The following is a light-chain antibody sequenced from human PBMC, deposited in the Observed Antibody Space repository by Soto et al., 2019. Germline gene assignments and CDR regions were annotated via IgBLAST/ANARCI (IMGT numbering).Light chain of an antibody. CDR2: KAS. V-gene: IGKV1-5*03. CDR3: QQYISYSS. J-gene: IGKJ3*01. Sequence: DIQMTQSPSTLSASVGDRVTITCRASQSISSWLAWYQQKPGKAPKLLIYKASSLESGVPSRFSGSGSGTEFTLTISSLQPDDFATYYCQQYISYSSFGPGTKVDIK. CDR1: QSISSW.